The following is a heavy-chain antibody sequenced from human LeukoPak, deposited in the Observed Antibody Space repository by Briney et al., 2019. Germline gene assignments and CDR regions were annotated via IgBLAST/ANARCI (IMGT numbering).Heavy chain of an antibody. Sequence: GRSLRLSCAASGFTFDDYAMHWVRQAPGKGLEWVSSISSSSSYIYYADSVKGRFTISRDNAKNSLYLQMNSLRAEDTAVYYCARSGRPIFDYWGQGTLVTVSS. D-gene: IGHD1-14*01. CDR3: ARSGRPIFDY. CDR1: GFTFDDYA. V-gene: IGHV3-21*01. J-gene: IGHJ4*02. CDR2: ISSSSSYI.